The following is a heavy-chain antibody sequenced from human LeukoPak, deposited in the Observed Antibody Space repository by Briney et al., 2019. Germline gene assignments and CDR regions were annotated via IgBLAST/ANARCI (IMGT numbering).Heavy chain of an antibody. V-gene: IGHV3-21*01. CDR3: ARDPPYYYGSGSYDENWFDP. CDR2: ISSSSSYI. J-gene: IGHJ5*02. Sequence: PGRSLRLSCAASGFTFSSYSMNWVRQAPGKELEWVSSISSSSSYIYYADSVKGRFTISRDNAKNSLYLQMNSLRAEDTAVYYCARDPPYYYGSGSYDENWFDPWGQGTLVTVSS. D-gene: IGHD3-10*01. CDR1: GFTFSSYS.